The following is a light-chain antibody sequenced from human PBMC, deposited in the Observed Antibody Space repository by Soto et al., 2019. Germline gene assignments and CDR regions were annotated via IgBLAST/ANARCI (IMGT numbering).Light chain of an antibody. CDR2: AAS. V-gene: IGKV1-39*01. CDR1: QTISHY. J-gene: IGKJ1*01. Sequence: DIQMTQSPSSLSASVGDRVTITCRASQTISHYLNVYQQKPGKAPKLLIYAASSLQSGVPLRFSGSGSGTDFTLTISSLQPEDFATYFCQQSYSTLWTFGQGTKVELK. CDR3: QQSYSTLWT.